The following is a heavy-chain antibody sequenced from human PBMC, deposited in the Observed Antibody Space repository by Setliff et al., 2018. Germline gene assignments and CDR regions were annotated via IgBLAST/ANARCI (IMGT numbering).Heavy chain of an antibody. CDR1: GGSISSYY. CDR3: AKVPITKVYFYMDV. Sequence: SETLSLTCTVSGGSISSYYWSWIRQPPGKGLEWIGYIYYSGSADYNPSLKSRVTISVDTSKNQFSLKLNSVTAADTAVYYCAKVPITKVYFYMDVWGKGTTVTVS. V-gene: IGHV4-59*08. D-gene: IGHD3-10*01. CDR2: IYYSGSA. J-gene: IGHJ6*03.